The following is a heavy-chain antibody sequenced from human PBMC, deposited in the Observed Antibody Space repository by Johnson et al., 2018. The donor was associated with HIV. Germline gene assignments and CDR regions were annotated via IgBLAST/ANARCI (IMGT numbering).Heavy chain of an antibody. CDR1: GFTVSRNY. Sequence: VQLVESGGGLVQRGGSLRLSCAGSGFTVSRNYMSWIRQAPGKGLEWVSYITSSGRTTYYADSVKGRFTISRDNAKNSLYLQMNSLRAEDTTVYYCATEGGTGAFDIWGQGTMVTVSS. J-gene: IGHJ3*02. CDR3: ATEGGTGAFDI. D-gene: IGHD2-15*01. V-gene: IGHV3-11*04. CDR2: ITSSGRTT.